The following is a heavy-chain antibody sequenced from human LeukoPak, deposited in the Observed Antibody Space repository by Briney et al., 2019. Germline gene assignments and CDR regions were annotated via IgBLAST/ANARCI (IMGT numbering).Heavy chain of an antibody. D-gene: IGHD2-8*01. CDR3: ARVYLERLTAGYFDH. V-gene: IGHV3-30*04. Sequence: GGSLRLSCAASGFTFSTYAMNWVRQAPGKRLEWVAVISDDGRHNYYADSVKGRFTISRDNSKSTLYLQMNSLRDDDSAAYFCARVYLERLTAGYFDHWGQGTQVTVSP. CDR1: GFTFSTYA. CDR2: ISDDGRHN. J-gene: IGHJ4*02.